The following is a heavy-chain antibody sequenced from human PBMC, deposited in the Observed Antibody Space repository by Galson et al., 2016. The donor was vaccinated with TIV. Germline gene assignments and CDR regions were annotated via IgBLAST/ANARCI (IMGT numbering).Heavy chain of an antibody. CDR3: ARTAYWSGYEDF. CDR1: GGSISHYY. V-gene: IGHV4-59*01. J-gene: IGHJ4*02. CDR2: IYYTGTT. D-gene: IGHD3-3*01. Sequence: SETLSLTCTVSGGSISHYYWSWIRQAPGKGLDWIGSIYYTGTTHYSPSLKSRVTISVDMSKNQFSLHLNSVTAADTAVYYCARTAYWSGYEDFWGQGTLVPVSS.